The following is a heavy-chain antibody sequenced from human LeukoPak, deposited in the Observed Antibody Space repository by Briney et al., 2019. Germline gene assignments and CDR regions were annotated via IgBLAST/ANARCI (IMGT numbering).Heavy chain of an antibody. Sequence: GRSLRLSCAASGFTFSNYGMHWVRQAPGKGLEWVAVISYDESDKYYADSVRGRFTISRDNSKNTLYLQMNSLRPEDTAVYYCAKGVVAATNAAYYGMDVWGQGTTVTVSS. V-gene: IGHV3-30*18. CDR1: GFTFSNYG. D-gene: IGHD2-15*01. CDR3: AKGVVAATNAAYYGMDV. CDR2: ISYDESDK. J-gene: IGHJ6*02.